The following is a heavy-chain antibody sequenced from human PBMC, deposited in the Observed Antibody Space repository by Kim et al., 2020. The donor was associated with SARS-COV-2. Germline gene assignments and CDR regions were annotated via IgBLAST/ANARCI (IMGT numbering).Heavy chain of an antibody. J-gene: IGHJ4*02. D-gene: IGHD1-26*01. V-gene: IGHV1-3*01. CDR3: ARADPGDTGRHFDY. CDR2: IIAGNGDT. Sequence: ASVKVSCKTSGYTFTTYAIYWVRQAPGQRLEWMGWIIAGNGDTKDSQKFQGRVTITRDTSATTAYRELSSLRSEDTAIYYRARADPGDTGRHFDYWGQG. CDR1: GYTFTTYA.